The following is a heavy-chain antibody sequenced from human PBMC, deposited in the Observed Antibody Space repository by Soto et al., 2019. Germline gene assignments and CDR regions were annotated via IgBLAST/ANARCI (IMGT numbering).Heavy chain of an antibody. Sequence: QVQLVQSGAEVMQPGSSVKVSCKASGGTFSGYGVSWVRQAPGQGLEWMGGVIPIFGTTNYAHKFQDRVTLSADESMSTAYMQLSGLRSDDKAIYFCATHSMIAVLMTTFDLCGQGTVVTVAS. CDR3: ATHSMIAVLMTTFDL. V-gene: IGHV1-69*01. CDR2: VIPIFGTT. CDR1: GGTFSGYG. D-gene: IGHD3-22*01. J-gene: IGHJ3*01.